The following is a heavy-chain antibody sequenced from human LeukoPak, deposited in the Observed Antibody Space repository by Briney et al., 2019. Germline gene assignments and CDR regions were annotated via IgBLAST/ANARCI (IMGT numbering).Heavy chain of an antibody. Sequence: SVKVSCKASGGTFSSYAISWVRQAPGQGLEWMGGIIPIFGTANYARKFQGRVTITADKSTSTAYMELSSLRSEDTAVYYCARGSADGYCSSTSCHGYYYYMDVWGKGTTVTVSS. D-gene: IGHD2-2*03. CDR2: IIPIFGTA. J-gene: IGHJ6*03. CDR1: GGTFSSYA. CDR3: ARGSADGYCSSTSCHGYYYYMDV. V-gene: IGHV1-69*06.